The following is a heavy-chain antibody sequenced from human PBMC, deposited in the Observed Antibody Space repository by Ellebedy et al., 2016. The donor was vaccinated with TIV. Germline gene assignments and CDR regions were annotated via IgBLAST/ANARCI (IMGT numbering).Heavy chain of an antibody. CDR1: GGSFSGYY. D-gene: IGHD6-19*01. J-gene: IGHJ4*02. Sequence: MPSETLSLTCAVYGGSFSGYYWSWIRQPPAKGLEWIGSVYYSGTTYYNPSLKSRVTISVDTSKKQFSLNLSSVTAADMAVYYCARHIEVAGRVDYWGQGTLVTVSS. CDR2: VYYSGTT. CDR3: ARHIEVAGRVDY. V-gene: IGHV4-34*01.